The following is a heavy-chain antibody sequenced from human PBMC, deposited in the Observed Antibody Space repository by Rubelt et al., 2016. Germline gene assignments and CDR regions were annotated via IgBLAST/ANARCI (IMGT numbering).Heavy chain of an antibody. D-gene: IGHD4-11*01. Sequence: QLQLQESGPGLVKPSETLSLTCTVSGGSISSSDYYWGWIRQPPGKGLEWIGNIYSSGSTFYNPSLKRRVTISGETSKNHFSLWLCSVTAAETAVYYGARHSTVTTFPFDPWGQGTLVTVSS. CDR2: IYSSGST. J-gene: IGHJ5*02. CDR3: ARHSTVTTFPFDP. V-gene: IGHV4-39*01. CDR1: GGSISSSDYY.